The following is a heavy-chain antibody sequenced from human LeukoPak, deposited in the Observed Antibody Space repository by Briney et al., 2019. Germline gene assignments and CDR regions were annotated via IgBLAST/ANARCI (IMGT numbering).Heavy chain of an antibody. J-gene: IGHJ4*02. Sequence: PGGSLRLSCAASGFTFSSYAMSWVRQAPGKRLEWVSAISGSGGSTYYADSVKGQFTISRDNSKNTLYLQMNSLRAEDTAVYYCAKDYEGYSGYDFFDYWGQGTLVTVSS. CDR3: AKDYEGYSGYDFFDY. V-gene: IGHV3-23*01. D-gene: IGHD5-12*01. CDR1: GFTFSSYA. CDR2: ISGSGGST.